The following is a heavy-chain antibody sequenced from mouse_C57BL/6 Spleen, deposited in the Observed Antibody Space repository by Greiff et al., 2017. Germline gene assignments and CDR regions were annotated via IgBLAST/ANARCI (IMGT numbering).Heavy chain of an antibody. Sequence: QVQLQQSGAELVRPGTSVKVSCKASGYAFTNYLIEWVKQRPGQGLEWIGVINPGSGGTNYNEKFKGKATLTADKSSRTAYMQLSSLTSEDSAVYFCARSHYYGSSPYYFDYWGQGTTLTVSS. V-gene: IGHV1-54*01. CDR2: INPGSGGT. D-gene: IGHD1-1*01. J-gene: IGHJ2*01. CDR1: GYAFTNYL. CDR3: ARSHYYGSSPYYFDY.